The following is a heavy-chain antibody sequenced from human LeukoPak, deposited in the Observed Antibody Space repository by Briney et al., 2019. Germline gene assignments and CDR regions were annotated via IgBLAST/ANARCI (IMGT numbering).Heavy chain of an antibody. CDR1: GFTFSSYS. D-gene: IGHD3-3*01. V-gene: IGHV3-21*01. J-gene: IGHJ4*02. CDR2: ISSSSSYI. Sequence: PGGSLRLSCAASGFTFSSYSMNWVRQAPGKGLEWVSCISSSSSYIYYADSVKGRFTISRDNAKNSLYLQMNSLRAEDTAVYYCARSYYDFWSGYYPSDYWGQGALVTVSS. CDR3: ARSYYDFWSGYYPSDY.